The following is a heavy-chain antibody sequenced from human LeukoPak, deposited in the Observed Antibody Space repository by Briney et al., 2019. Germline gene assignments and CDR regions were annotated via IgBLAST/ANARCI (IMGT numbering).Heavy chain of an antibody. J-gene: IGHJ4*02. CDR1: GGSFSGYY. V-gene: IGHV4-34*01. CDR2: INHSGST. D-gene: IGHD6-19*01. CDR3: ARQAVAGPFDD. Sequence: SETLSLTCAVYGGSFSGYYWSWIRQPPGKGLEWIGEINHSGSTNYNPSLKSRVTISVDTSKNQFSLKLSSVTAADTAVYYCARQAVAGPFDDWGKGTLVTVSS.